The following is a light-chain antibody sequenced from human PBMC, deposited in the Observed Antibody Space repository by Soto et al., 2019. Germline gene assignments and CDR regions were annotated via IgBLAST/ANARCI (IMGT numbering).Light chain of an antibody. CDR3: GTWDTSLSAVV. J-gene: IGLJ2*01. V-gene: IGLV1-51*01. Sequence: QSVLTQPPSVSAAPGQKATISCSGSSSNIGDNFVSWYQHLPGAAPKLLIYDNNKRPSGIPDRFSGSKSGTSATLGITGLQTGDEADYYCGTWDTSLSAVVFGGGTKLTVL. CDR1: SSNIGDNF. CDR2: DNN.